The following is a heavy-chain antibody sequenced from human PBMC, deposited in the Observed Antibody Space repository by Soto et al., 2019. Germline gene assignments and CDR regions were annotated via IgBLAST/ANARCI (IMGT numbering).Heavy chain of an antibody. Sequence: PGESLKISCKGSGYSFTSYWIGWVRQMPGKGLEWMGIIYPGDSDTRYSPSFQGQVTISADKSISTAYLQWSSLKASDTAMYYCARHLRRRQLGTYYFDYWGQGTLVTVSS. V-gene: IGHV5-51*01. J-gene: IGHJ4*02. CDR3: ARHLRRRQLGTYYFDY. D-gene: IGHD6-13*01. CDR1: GYSFTSYW. CDR2: IYPGDSDT.